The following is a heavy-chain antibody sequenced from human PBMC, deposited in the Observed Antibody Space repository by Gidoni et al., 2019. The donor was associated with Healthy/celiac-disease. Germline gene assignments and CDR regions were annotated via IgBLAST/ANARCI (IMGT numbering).Heavy chain of an antibody. V-gene: IGHV4-31*03. J-gene: IGHJ5*02. D-gene: IGHD3-10*01. CDR3: ARDHKSYYYGSGSPTLGGDWFDP. CDR1: GGSLSSGGYY. Sequence: QVQLQESGPGLVKPSQTLSLTCTFSGGSLSSGGYYWSWIRQHPGKGLEWIGYIYYSGSTYYNPSLKSRVTISVDTSKNQFSLKLSSVTAADTAVYYCARDHKSYYYGSGSPTLGGDWFDPWGQGTLVTVSS. CDR2: IYYSGST.